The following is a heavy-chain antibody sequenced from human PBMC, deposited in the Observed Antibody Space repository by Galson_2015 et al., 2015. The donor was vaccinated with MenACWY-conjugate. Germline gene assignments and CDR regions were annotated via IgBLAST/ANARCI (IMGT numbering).Heavy chain of an antibody. CDR2: ISSSGGRP. CDR3: AKDIAVDGMWYFDY. V-gene: IGHV3-23*01. CDR1: GYTFSTYA. J-gene: IGHJ4*02. Sequence: SLRLSCAASGYTFSTYAMTWVRQAPGKGLEWVSSISSSGGRPYYADPVKGRFTISRDNSKNTLYLQMNNLRAEDTALYYCAKDIAVDGMWYFDYWGQGTLVTVSS. D-gene: IGHD6-19*01.